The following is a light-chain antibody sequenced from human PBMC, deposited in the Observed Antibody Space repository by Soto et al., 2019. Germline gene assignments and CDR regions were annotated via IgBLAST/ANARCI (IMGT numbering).Light chain of an antibody. V-gene: IGKV3-15*01. J-gene: IGKJ2*01. Sequence: EIVMTQSPATLSVSPGERATLSCRASQSISTELAWYQQKPGQPPRLLIYSASTRATGVPARFTGSGSGSEFTLTISGLQSEDFAVYYCQQCHNWPLTFGQGTSLEI. CDR2: SAS. CDR3: QQCHNWPLT. CDR1: QSISTE.